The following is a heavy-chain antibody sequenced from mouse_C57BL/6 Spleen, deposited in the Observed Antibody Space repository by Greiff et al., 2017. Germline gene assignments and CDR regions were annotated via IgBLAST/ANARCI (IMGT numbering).Heavy chain of an antibody. J-gene: IGHJ4*01. V-gene: IGHV3-6*01. CDR2: ISYDGSN. D-gene: IGHD1-1*01. CDR1: GYSITSGYY. Sequence: EVKLVESGPGLVKPSQSLSLTCSFTGYSITSGYYWNWIRQFPGNKLEWMGYISYDGSNNYNPSLKNRISITRDTSKNQFFLKLNSVTTEDTATYYCARDSLVAHYYAMDYWGQGTSVTVSS. CDR3: ARDSLVAHYYAMDY.